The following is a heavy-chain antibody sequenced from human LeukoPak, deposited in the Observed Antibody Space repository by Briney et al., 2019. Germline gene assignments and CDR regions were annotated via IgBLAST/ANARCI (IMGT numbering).Heavy chain of an antibody. Sequence: SETLSLTCTVSRGSISTYFWSWIRQPAGKGLEWIGHIYSSGRTNYNPSLKSRVTMSVDTSKNQFSLRLSSVTAADTAVYYCAKLGNQWELRRDYWGQGALVTVSS. CDR1: RGSISTYF. CDR2: IYSSGRT. CDR3: AKLGNQWELRRDY. D-gene: IGHD1-26*01. J-gene: IGHJ4*02. V-gene: IGHV4-4*07.